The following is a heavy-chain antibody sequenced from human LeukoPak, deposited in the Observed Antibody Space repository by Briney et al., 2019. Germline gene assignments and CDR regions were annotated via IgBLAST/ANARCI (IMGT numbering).Heavy chain of an antibody. J-gene: IGHJ4*02. D-gene: IGHD3-16*01. CDR3: ARQYGGPTDY. V-gene: IGHV4-39*01. CDR1: GDSISSSSYY. Sequence: SETLSLTCTVSGDSISSSSYYWGWIRQPPGKGLEWIGNIYYSGSTYYNPSLKGRVTISVDTSKNQFSLKLSSVTAADTAVYYCARQYGGPTDYWGQGTLVTVSS. CDR2: IYYSGST.